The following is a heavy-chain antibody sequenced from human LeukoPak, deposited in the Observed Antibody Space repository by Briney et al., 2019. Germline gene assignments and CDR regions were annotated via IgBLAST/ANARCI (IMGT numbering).Heavy chain of an antibody. CDR3: ARTRYYDFWSGYTPFDY. D-gene: IGHD3-3*01. CDR1: GGSFSGYY. V-gene: IGHV4-34*01. CDR2: INHSGST. Sequence: MASETLPLTCAVYGGSFSGYYWSWNRRPPGKGLEWIGEINHSGSTNYNPSLKSRVTISVDTSKNQFSLKPSSVTAADTAVYYCARTRYYDFWSGYTPFDYWGQGTLVTVSS. J-gene: IGHJ4*02.